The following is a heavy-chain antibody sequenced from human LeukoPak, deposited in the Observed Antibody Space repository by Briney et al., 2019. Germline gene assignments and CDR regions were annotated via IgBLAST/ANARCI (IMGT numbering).Heavy chain of an antibody. CDR3: AHLGYYDSSGYSPGDY. CDR2: IYYSGST. CDR1: GGSISSSSYY. D-gene: IGHD3-22*01. V-gene: IGHV4-39*01. Sequence: KPSETLSLTCTVSGGSISSSSYYWGWIRQPPGKGLEWIGSIYYSGSTYYNPSLKSRVTISVDTSKNQFSLKLSSVTAADTAVYYCAHLGYYDSSGYSPGDYWGQGTLVTVSS. J-gene: IGHJ4*02.